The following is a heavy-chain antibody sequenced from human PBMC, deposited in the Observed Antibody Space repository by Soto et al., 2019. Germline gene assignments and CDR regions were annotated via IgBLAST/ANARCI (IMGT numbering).Heavy chain of an antibody. CDR1: GGSISSGGYS. CDR2: IYHSGST. J-gene: IGHJ4*02. Sequence: SETLSLTCAVSGGSISSGGYSWSWIRQPPGKGLEWIGYIYHSGSTYYNPSLKSRVTISVDRSKNQFSLKLSSVTAADTAVYYCARGNGYYDSSGYYLRYYFDYWGQGTLVTVS. V-gene: IGHV4-30-2*01. D-gene: IGHD3-22*01. CDR3: ARGNGYYDSSGYYLRYYFDY.